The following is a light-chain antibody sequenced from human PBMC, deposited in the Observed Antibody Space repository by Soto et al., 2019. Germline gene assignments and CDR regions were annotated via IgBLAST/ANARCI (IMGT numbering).Light chain of an antibody. V-gene: IGKV3-20*01. Sequence: EIVLTQSPGTLSLSPGERATLSCRASQSVSSSYLAWYQQKPGQAPRLLIYGASSRATGIPDRFSGIGSGTDFTLTISRLEPEDFAVYYCQQYGSSPPKTFGGGTKVEIK. CDR1: QSVSSSY. CDR3: QQYGSSPPKT. CDR2: GAS. J-gene: IGKJ4*01.